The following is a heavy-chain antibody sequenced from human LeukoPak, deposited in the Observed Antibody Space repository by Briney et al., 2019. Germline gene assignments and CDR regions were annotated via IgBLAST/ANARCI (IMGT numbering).Heavy chain of an antibody. Sequence: GGSLRLSCAASGFTFSSYSMNWVRQAPGKGLEWVSSISSSSSYIYYADSVKGRFTISRDNAKNSLYLQMNSLRAEDTALYYCARDDYGSGSWNDYWGQGTLLTVSS. CDR2: ISSSSSYI. CDR3: ARDDYGSGSWNDY. V-gene: IGHV3-21*04. J-gene: IGHJ4*02. CDR1: GFTFSSYS. D-gene: IGHD3-10*01.